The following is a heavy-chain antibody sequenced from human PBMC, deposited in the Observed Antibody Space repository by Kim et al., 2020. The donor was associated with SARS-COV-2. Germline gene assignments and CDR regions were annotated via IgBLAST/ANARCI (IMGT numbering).Heavy chain of an antibody. V-gene: IGHV3-23*03. Sequence: GASLRLSCAASGFTFSTSSMNWVRQAPGKGLEWVSVIYSGGSGTYYADSVKGRFTISRDNSKSTLYLQMNSLRAEDTAVYYCAKDRCSGGSCHGPFDYWGQGTRVTVSS. CDR3: AKDRCSGGSCHGPFDY. CDR1: GFTFSTSS. D-gene: IGHD2-15*01. J-gene: IGHJ4*02. CDR2: IYSGGSGT.